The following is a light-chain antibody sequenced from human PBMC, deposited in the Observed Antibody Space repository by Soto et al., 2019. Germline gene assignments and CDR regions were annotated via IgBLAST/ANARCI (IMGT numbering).Light chain of an antibody. Sequence: ERVITQSPATLSVSPGERATLSCRASQSVNNNLAWYQQKPGQTPRLLIYAVSTRATGIPARFSGSGSGTEFTLTINSLQSEDFAVYYCQQYNNWPPSTFGQGTKVDIK. V-gene: IGKV3-15*01. J-gene: IGKJ1*01. CDR2: AVS. CDR3: QQYNNWPPST. CDR1: QSVNNN.